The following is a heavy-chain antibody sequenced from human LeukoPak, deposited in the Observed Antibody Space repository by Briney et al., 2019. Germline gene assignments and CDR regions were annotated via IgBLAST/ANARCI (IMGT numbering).Heavy chain of an antibody. CDR1: GGTFSSHT. J-gene: IGHJ4*02. D-gene: IGHD1-1*01. V-gene: IGHV1-69*13. CDR3: ARERGRNEDYFDY. Sequence: SVKVSCKSSGGTFSSHTIAWVRQLPGQGLEWMGGIVPIFGTATYAQKFQGRVTITADESTSTVYMEVSSLRSEDSAAYYCARERGRNEDYFDYWGQGTLVTVSS. CDR2: IVPIFGTA.